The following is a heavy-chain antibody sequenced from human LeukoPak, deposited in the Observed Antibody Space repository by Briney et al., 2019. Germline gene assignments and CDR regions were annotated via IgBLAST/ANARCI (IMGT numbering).Heavy chain of an antibody. D-gene: IGHD5-24*01. V-gene: IGHV1-18*01. J-gene: IGHJ3*02. CDR1: GGTFSSYT. CDR3: ARVSMGHDAFDI. CDR2: ISAYNGNT. Sequence: ASVKVSCKASGGTFSSYTISWVRQAPGQGLEWMGWISAYNGNTNYAQKLQGRVTMTTDTSTSTAYMELRSLRSDDTAVYYCARVSMGHDAFDIWGQGTMVTVSS.